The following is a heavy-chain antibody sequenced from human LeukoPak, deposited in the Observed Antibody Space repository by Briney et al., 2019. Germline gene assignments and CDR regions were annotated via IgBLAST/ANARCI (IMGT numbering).Heavy chain of an antibody. V-gene: IGHV3-30*04. CDR1: GFTFSSYA. CDR3: ARGTYYDILSGDANDAFDI. Sequence: GGSLRLSCAASGFTFSSYAMHWVRQAPGKGLEWVAVISYDGSNKYYADSVKGRFTISRDNSKNTLYLQMNSLRAEDTAVYYCARGTYYDILSGDANDAFDIWGQGTMVTVSS. J-gene: IGHJ3*02. CDR2: ISYDGSNK. D-gene: IGHD3-9*01.